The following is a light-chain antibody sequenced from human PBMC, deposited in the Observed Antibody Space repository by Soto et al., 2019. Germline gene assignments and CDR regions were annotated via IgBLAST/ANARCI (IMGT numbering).Light chain of an antibody. CDR1: SSDVGAYNY. J-gene: IGLJ1*01. V-gene: IGLV2-11*01. CDR2: DVS. Sequence: QSALTQPRSVSGSPGQSVTISCTGTSSDVGAYNYVSWYQHHPGKAPKFMIYDVSKRPSGVPDRFSGSKSGNTASLPISGLQAEDEADYYCCSYAGSDTGVFGTGTKLTVL. CDR3: CSYAGSDTGV.